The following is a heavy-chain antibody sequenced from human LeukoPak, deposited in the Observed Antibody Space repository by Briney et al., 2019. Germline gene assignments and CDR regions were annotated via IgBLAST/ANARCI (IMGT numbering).Heavy chain of an antibody. CDR2: IRSKANSYAT. CDR3: TRRESSSVTSSLFDY. CDR1: GFTFSGSA. V-gene: IGHV3-73*01. D-gene: IGHD4-17*01. J-gene: IGHJ4*02. Sequence: LSGGSLRLSCAASGFTFSGSAMHWVRQASGKGLEWVGRIRSKANSYATAYAASVKGRFTISRDDSKNTAYLQMNSLKTEDTAVYYCTRRESSSVTSSLFDYWGQGTLVTVSS.